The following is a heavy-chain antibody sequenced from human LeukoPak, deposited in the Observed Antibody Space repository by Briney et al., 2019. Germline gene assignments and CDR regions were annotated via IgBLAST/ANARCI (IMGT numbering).Heavy chain of an antibody. CDR1: GGSISSGGYY. D-gene: IGHD3-10*01. CDR3: ARHVGGGTDP. Sequence: SETLSLTCTVSGGSISSGGYYWSWIRQHPGKGLEWIGYIYYSGSTYYNPSLKSRVTISVDTSKNQFSLKLSSVTAADTAVYYCARHVGGGTDPWGQGTLVTVSS. V-gene: IGHV4-39*01. CDR2: IYYSGST. J-gene: IGHJ5*02.